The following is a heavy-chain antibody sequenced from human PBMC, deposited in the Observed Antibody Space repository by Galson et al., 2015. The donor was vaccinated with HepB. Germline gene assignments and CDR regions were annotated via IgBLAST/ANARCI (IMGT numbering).Heavy chain of an antibody. Sequence: SVKVSCKASGFTFTSSAMQWVRQARGQRLEWIGWIVVGSGNTNYAQKFQERVTITRDMSTSTAYMELSSLRSEDTAVYYCAAERRYYYYGMDVWGQGTTVTVSS. CDR1: GFTFTSSA. CDR3: AAERRYYYYGMDV. V-gene: IGHV1-58*02. D-gene: IGHD5-24*01. J-gene: IGHJ6*02. CDR2: IVVGSGNT.